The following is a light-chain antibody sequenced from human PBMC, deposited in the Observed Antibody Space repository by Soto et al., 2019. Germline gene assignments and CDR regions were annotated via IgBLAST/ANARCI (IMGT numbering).Light chain of an antibody. J-gene: IGKJ1*01. Sequence: EIVLTQSPGTLSLSPGERATLSCRASQSVSSSYLAWYQQKPGQAPRLLIYAASSRATGIPDRFSGSGSGTEFTLTISSLPPDDFATYYCQQYSTYSTFGQGTKVDIK. CDR1: QSVSSSY. CDR2: AAS. CDR3: QQYSTYST. V-gene: IGKV3-20*01.